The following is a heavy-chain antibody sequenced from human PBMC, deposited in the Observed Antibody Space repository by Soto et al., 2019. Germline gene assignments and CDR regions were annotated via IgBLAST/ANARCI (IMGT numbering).Heavy chain of an antibody. Sequence: QVQLQQWGAGLLKPSETLSLTCAVYGGSFSGYYWSWIRQPPGKGLEWIGEINHSGSTNYNPSLKSRVTISVDTSKNQFSLKLSSVTAADTAVYYCARGSTRPNYDILTGEGLDYWGQGTLVTVSS. CDR1: GGSFSGYY. CDR3: ARGSTRPNYDILTGEGLDY. J-gene: IGHJ4*02. CDR2: INHSGST. D-gene: IGHD3-9*01. V-gene: IGHV4-34*01.